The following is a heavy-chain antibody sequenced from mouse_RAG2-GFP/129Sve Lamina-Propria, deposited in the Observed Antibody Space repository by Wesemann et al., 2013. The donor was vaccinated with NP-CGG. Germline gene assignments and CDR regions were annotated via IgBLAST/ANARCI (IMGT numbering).Heavy chain of an antibody. J-gene: IGHJ2*01. CDR1: GYSFTDYN. CDR2: INPNNGGT. V-gene: IGHV1-18*01. CDR3: ARPGAQATWYFDY. Sequence: LQQSGPELVKPGASVKISCKASGYSFTDYNMDWVKQSHGKSLEWIGDINPNNGGTIYNQKFKGKATLTVDKSSSTAYMELRSLTSEDTAVYYCARPGAQATWYFDYWGQGTTLTVSS. D-gene: IGHD3-2*02.